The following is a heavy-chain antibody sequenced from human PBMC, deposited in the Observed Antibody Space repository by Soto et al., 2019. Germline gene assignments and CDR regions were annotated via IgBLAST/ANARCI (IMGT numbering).Heavy chain of an antibody. CDR1: GVTLSSYG. CDR3: ARSSGRYFDWLLYPTYYYYGMDV. D-gene: IGHD3-9*01. J-gene: IGHJ6*02. CDR2: IWYDGSNK. Sequence: GGSLRLSCAACGVTLSSYGMHWVRQAPGKGLEWVAVIWYDGSNKYDADSVKGRFTISRYNSKNTLYLQMNSLRAEDTAVYYCARSSGRYFDWLLYPTYYYYGMDVWGQGTTVTVSS. V-gene: IGHV3-33*01.